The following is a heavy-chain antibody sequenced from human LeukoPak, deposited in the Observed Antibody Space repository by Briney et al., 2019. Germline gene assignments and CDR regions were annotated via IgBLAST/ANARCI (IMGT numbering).Heavy chain of an antibody. CDR3: ARDRAMYYYETSGY. CDR2: ISGSGGST. Sequence: GGSLRLSCAASGFTFSSYAMSWVRQAPGKGLEWVSAISGSGGSTYYADSVKGRFTISRDNSKNTLYLQMNSLRADDTAVYYCARDRAMYYYETSGYWGQGTLVTVSS. D-gene: IGHD3-22*01. J-gene: IGHJ4*02. V-gene: IGHV3-23*01. CDR1: GFTFSSYA.